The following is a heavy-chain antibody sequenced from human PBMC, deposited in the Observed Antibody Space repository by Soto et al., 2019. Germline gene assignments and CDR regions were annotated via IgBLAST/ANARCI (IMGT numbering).Heavy chain of an antibody. CDR3: ARAPKVSGSSQTRPDF. CDR2: ISRSGNT. CDR1: SGSFSCYY. Sequence: SETLSLTCSIYSGSFSCYYWILIRQPPGKGLEWIGEISRSGNTNYSPSLKSRVSISIDTSKKQFSLNLASVSAADTAVYYCARAPKVSGSSQTRPDFWGQGTLVTVS. V-gene: IGHV4-34*01. J-gene: IGHJ4*02. D-gene: IGHD6-6*01.